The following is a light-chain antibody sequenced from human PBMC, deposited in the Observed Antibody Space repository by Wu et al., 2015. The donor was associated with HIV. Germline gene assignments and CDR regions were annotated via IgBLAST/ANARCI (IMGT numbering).Light chain of an antibody. V-gene: IGKV3-20*01. CDR1: QSVSSSF. Sequence: EIVLTQSPGTVYLSPGERATLSCRASQSVSSSFLAWYQHKPGLAPRLLIYGASSRATGIPDRFSGSGSGTDFTLTISSLQPEDFATYYCLQDYDYPRTFGQGTKVEIK. J-gene: IGKJ1*01. CDR2: GAS. CDR3: LQDYDYPRT.